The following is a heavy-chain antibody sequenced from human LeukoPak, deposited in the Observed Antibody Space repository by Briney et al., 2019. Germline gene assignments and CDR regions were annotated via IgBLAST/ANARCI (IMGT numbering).Heavy chain of an antibody. D-gene: IGHD3-22*01. CDR2: ISAYNGNT. CDR1: GYTFTSYG. Sequence: ASVKVSCKASGYTFTSYGISWVRQAPGQGLEWMGWISAYNGNTNYAQKLQGRVTMTTDTSTSTAYMELRSLRSDDTAVYYCARASRGQYYYDSSGYPYWGQGTLVTVSS. V-gene: IGHV1-18*01. J-gene: IGHJ4*02. CDR3: ARASRGQYYYDSSGYPY.